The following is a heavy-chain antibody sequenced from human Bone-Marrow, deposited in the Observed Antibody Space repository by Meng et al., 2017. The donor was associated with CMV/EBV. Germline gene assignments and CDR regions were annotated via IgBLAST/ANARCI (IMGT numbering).Heavy chain of an antibody. V-gene: IGHV3-53*01. CDR2: IYSGGST. CDR1: GFTVSSNY. Sequence: GGSLRLSCAASGFTVSSNYMSWVRQAPGKGLEWVSVIYSGGSTYYADSVKGRFTISRDNAKNSLYLQMNSLRAEDTAVYYCARVLTVVTRYYYYGMDVWGQGTTVTVSS. D-gene: IGHD4-23*01. CDR3: ARVLTVVTRYYYYGMDV. J-gene: IGHJ6*02.